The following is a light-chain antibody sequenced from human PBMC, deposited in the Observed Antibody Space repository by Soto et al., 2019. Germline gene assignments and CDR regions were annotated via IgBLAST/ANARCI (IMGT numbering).Light chain of an antibody. CDR3: AAWDGSLNHIL. J-gene: IGLJ2*01. Sequence: QSVLTQPPLASGTPGQGGAISGSGSSSNMGSNTVNCYQHLPGTAPKLLIYNDNQRPSGVPDRFFGSKSGTSASLAITGLQSEDEADYYCAAWDGSLNHILFGGGTKLTVL. CDR1: SSNMGSNT. V-gene: IGLV1-44*01. CDR2: NDN.